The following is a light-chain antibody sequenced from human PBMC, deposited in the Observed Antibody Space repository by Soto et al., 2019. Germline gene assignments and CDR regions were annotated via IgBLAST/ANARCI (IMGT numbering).Light chain of an antibody. J-gene: IGLJ3*02. CDR1: SSNIGAGYN. Sequence: QSVLTQPPSVSGAPGQRVTISCTGSSSNIGAGYNVHWYQRLPGTAPKLLIYGNSNRPSGVPDRFSGSKSGTSASLAITGLQAEDEADYYCQSYDSSLSGWVFGGGTKVTVL. CDR3: QSYDSSLSGWV. V-gene: IGLV1-40*01. CDR2: GNS.